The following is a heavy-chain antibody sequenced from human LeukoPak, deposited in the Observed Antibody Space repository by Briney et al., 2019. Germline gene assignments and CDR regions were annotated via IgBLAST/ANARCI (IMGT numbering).Heavy chain of an antibody. CDR2: IVVGSGNT. D-gene: IGHD3-22*01. CDR1: GFTXTTSA. CDR3: AAAYRYFYDRGGYFDY. Sequence: ASVKVSCKASGFTXTTSAMQGVRQARGQRLEWIGWIVVGSGNTNYAQKFQERVTITRDMSTSTAYMELSSLRSEDTAVYYCAAAYRYFYDRGGYFDYWSQGTLVTVSS. V-gene: IGHV1-58*02. J-gene: IGHJ4*02.